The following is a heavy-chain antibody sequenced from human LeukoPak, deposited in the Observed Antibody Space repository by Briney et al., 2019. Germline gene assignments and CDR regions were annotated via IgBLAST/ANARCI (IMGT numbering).Heavy chain of an antibody. V-gene: IGHV1-3*01. CDR2: INAGNGNT. J-gene: IGHJ5*02. CDR3: ATDINGFDP. CDR1: GYTFTSYA. Sequence: ASVKVSCKASGYTFTSYAMHWVRQAPGQRLEWMGWINAGNGNTKYSQKFQGRVTMTEDTSTDTAYMELSSLRSEDTAVYYCATDINGFDPWGQGTLVTVSS.